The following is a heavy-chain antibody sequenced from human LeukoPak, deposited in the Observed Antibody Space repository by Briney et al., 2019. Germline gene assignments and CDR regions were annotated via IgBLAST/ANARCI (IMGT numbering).Heavy chain of an antibody. CDR2: IFPGDSHT. CDR3: ARSSVNWFDP. CDR1: GYRFTNYW. Sequence: GESLKISCKGSGYRFTNYWIAWVRQMPGKGLEWMGIIFPGDSHTRYSPSFQGQVTMSADKSISTAYLQWSSLRASDTAMYYCARSSVNWFDPWGQGTLVTVSS. V-gene: IGHV5-51*01. J-gene: IGHJ5*02. D-gene: IGHD3-3*01.